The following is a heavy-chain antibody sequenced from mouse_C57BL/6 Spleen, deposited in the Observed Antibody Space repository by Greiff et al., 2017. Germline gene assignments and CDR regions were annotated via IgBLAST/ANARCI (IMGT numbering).Heavy chain of an antibody. D-gene: IGHD3-2*02. CDR3: ARVYGAQARDY. CDR2: IDPANGNT. CDR1: GFNFTNTY. J-gene: IGHJ2*01. Sequence: EVQLQQPVAELVRPGASVKLSCTASGFNFTNTYMHWVKQRPEQGLEWIGRIDPANGNTTYAPKFQGKDTITADTSSNTAYLQLSSLTSEDTAIYYGARVYGAQARDYWGQGTTLTVSS. V-gene: IGHV14-3*01.